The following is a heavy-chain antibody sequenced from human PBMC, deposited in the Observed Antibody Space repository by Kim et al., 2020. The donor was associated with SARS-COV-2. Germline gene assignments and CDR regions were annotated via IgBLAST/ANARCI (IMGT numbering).Heavy chain of an antibody. D-gene: IGHD3-22*01. Sequence: RFTISRDNSKNTLYLQMNSLRAEDTAVYYCAKDRLPLYYFDSSGYSHFDYWGQGTLVTVSS. J-gene: IGHJ4*02. CDR3: AKDRLPLYYFDSSGYSHFDY. V-gene: IGHV3-23*02.